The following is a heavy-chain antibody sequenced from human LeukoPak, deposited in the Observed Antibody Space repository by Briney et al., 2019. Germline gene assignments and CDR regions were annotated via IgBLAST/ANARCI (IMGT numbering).Heavy chain of an antibody. CDR2: ISPSGGST. D-gene: IGHD3-10*01. Sequence: ASVKVSCKASGYTFTSYYMHWVRQAPGQGLEWMGIISPSGGSTSYAQKFQGRVTMTRDTSTSTVYMELSSLRSEDTTVYYCARDSPRVYYGSGSYYNALGCWGQGTLVTVSS. J-gene: IGHJ4*02. V-gene: IGHV1-46*01. CDR3: ARDSPRVYYGSGSYYNALGC. CDR1: GYTFTSYY.